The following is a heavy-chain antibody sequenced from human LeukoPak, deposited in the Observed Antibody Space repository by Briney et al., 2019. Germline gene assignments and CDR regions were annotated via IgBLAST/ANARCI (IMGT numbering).Heavy chain of an antibody. CDR1: GFTFIIYA. D-gene: IGHD1-26*01. Sequence: PGGSLMHFCAASGFTFIIYAMSWVGQAPGKGLEWVSAISGSGGSAYYADSVKGRFAISRDNSKNTLYLQMNSLRAEDTAAYSCAKCIVGATAPFDYWGQGTLVTASS. J-gene: IGHJ4*02. CDR3: AKCIVGATAPFDY. V-gene: IGHV3-23*01. CDR2: ISGSGGSA.